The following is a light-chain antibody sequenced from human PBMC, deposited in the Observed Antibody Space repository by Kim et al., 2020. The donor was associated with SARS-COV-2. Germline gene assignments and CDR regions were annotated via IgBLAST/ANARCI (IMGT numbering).Light chain of an antibody. CDR2: SNN. V-gene: IGLV1-44*01. CDR1: SSNIGSNT. J-gene: IGLJ3*02. CDR3: AAWDDSLNGWV. Sequence: ELTQPPSASGTPVQRVTISCSGSSSNIGSNTVNWYQQLPGTAPKLLIYSNNQRPSGVPDRFSGSKSGTSASLAISGLQPEDEADYYCAAWDDSLNGWVFGGGTQLTVL.